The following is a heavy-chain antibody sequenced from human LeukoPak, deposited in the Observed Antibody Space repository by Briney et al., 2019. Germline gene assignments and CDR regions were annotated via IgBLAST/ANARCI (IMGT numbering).Heavy chain of an antibody. V-gene: IGHV4-31*03. Sequence: PSETLSLTCTVSGGFISSGGYYWSWIRQHPGKGLEWIGYIYYSGSTYYNPSLKSRVTISVDTSKNQFSLKLSSVTAADTAVYYCARDSYDILTGYYTPLDYWGQGTLVTVSS. CDR3: ARDSYDILTGYYTPLDY. D-gene: IGHD3-9*01. J-gene: IGHJ4*02. CDR1: GGFISSGGYY. CDR2: IYYSGST.